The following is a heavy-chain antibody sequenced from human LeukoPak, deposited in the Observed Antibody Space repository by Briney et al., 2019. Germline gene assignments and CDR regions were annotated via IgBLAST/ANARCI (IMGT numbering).Heavy chain of an antibody. D-gene: IGHD1-26*01. CDR3: ARDIGGIFDS. Sequence: PGGSLRLSCVASGFTFSNYAMSWVRQAPGKGLEWVSVIYSGGDTYYADSVKGRFTISRDSSKNTLYLQMNSLRAEDTAVYYCARDIGGIFDSWGQGTLVTVSS. CDR2: IYSGGDT. CDR1: GFTFSNYA. V-gene: IGHV3-53*01. J-gene: IGHJ4*02.